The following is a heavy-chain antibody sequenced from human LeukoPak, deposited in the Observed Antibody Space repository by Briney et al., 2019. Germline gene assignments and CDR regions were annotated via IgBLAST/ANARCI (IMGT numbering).Heavy chain of an antibody. CDR3: ARAAIAVAGDYHYHYMDV. CDR1: RYTFTGHY. Sequence: GASVKVSSKASRYTFTGHYMHWVRQAPGQGLEWMGWISPNSGDTDYAQRFQGRVTMTRDTSISTAYMELSRLRSDDTAVYYCARAAIAVAGDYHYHYMDVWGKGTTVTVSS. D-gene: IGHD6-19*01. V-gene: IGHV1-2*02. CDR2: ISPNSGDT. J-gene: IGHJ6*03.